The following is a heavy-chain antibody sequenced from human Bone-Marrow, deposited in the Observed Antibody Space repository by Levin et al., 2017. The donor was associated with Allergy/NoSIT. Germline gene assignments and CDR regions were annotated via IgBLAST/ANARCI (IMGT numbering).Heavy chain of an antibody. CDR2: LSWNGGRV. D-gene: IGHD3-9*01. CDR3: AKDVAQTLVTRYFAL. CDR1: GFSFDDYA. V-gene: IGHV3-9*01. J-gene: IGHJ2*01. Sequence: SLKISCDTSGFSFDDYAMHWVRQVPGKGLEWVSGLSWNGGRVAYADSVKGRFTVSRDNTKNSLFLQMNSLRPEDTAVYYCAKDVAQTLVTRYFALWGRGTLVTVSS.